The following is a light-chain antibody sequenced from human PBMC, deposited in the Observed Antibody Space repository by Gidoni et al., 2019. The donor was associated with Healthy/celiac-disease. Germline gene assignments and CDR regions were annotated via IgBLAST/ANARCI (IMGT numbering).Light chain of an antibody. V-gene: IGLV2-14*03. CDR2: DVS. J-gene: IGLJ2*01. Sequence: QSALTQPASVSGSLGQSITISCTGTSSDVGGYNYVSWYQHHPGKAPKLMIYDVSNRPSGVSNRFSGSKSGNTASLTISGLQAEDEADYYCSSYTSSITPVVFGGGTKLTVL. CDR1: SSDVGGYNY. CDR3: SSYTSSITPVV.